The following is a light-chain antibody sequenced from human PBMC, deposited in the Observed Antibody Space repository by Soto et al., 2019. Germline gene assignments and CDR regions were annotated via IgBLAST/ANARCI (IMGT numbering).Light chain of an antibody. V-gene: IGKV3-11*01. J-gene: IGKJ1*01. CDR1: HNVGNF. CDR3: QQRFNWPRT. Sequence: EIVLTQSPDTLSLSPGERATLSCRASHNVGNFLAWYQQKPGQAPRLLIYDVSNRAIGLPPRFSGSGSGTDFTLTVSSLEPEDFAVYYCQQRFNWPRTFGQGTKVEMK. CDR2: DVS.